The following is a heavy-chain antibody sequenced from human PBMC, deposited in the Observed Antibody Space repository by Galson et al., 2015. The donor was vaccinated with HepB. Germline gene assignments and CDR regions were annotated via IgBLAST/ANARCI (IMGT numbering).Heavy chain of an antibody. J-gene: IGHJ4*02. CDR3: ARSGSVAGIPYFFDY. D-gene: IGHD6-19*01. Sequence: QSGAEVKKPGESLKISCKGSGYTFTNYWIGWVRRMPGEGLEWMGIIYVGDSDTRYSPSFQGQVTISADKSISTAYLQWSSLKASDTAIYYCARSGSVAGIPYFFDYWGQGTLVTVSS. CDR2: IYVGDSDT. V-gene: IGHV5-51*01. CDR1: GYTFTNYW.